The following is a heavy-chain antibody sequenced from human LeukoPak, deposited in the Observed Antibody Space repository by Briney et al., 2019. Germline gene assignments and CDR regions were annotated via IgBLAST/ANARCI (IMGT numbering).Heavy chain of an antibody. D-gene: IGHD1-26*01. Sequence: GASVKVSCKASGGTFSSYAISRVRQPPGQGLEWMGGIIPIFGTANYAQKFQGRVTITADESTSTAYMELSSLRSEDTAVYYCARELGPNWFDPWGQGTLVTVSS. V-gene: IGHV1-69*13. CDR2: IIPIFGTA. CDR3: ARELGPNWFDP. CDR1: GGTFSSYA. J-gene: IGHJ5*02.